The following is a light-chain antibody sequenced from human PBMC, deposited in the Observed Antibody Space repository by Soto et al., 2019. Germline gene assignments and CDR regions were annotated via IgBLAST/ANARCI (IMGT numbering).Light chain of an antibody. Sequence: EIVMTQSPATLSVSPWERATLSCGASQSVSSNLAWYQQKPGQAPRLLIYGASSRATGIPDRFSGSGSGTDFTLTISSLEPEDFAVYYCQQYGSLPRTFGQGTKVDI. CDR2: GAS. CDR3: QQYGSLPRT. CDR1: QSVSSN. J-gene: IGKJ1*01. V-gene: IGKV3-20*01.